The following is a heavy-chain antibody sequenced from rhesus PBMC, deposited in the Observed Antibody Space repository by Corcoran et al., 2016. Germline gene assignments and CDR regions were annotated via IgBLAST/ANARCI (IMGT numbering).Heavy chain of an antibody. J-gene: IGHJ6*01. CDR1: VGSLSIGYSY. CDR2: ITYNGST. V-gene: IGHV4-122*02. D-gene: IGHD2-21*01. CDR3: ARAGRPYGLDS. Sequence: QVQLQESGPGLVKPSETLSLTCAVSVGSLSIGYSYWSWIRQPPGKGLEWIGYITYNGSTSYNTSIKSRVTISRDTATNQFSLKLICVTAADTAVYYCARAGRPYGLDSWGQGVVVTVSS.